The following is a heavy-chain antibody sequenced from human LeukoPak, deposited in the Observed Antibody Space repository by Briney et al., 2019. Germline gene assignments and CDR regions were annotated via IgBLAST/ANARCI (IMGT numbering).Heavy chain of an antibody. V-gene: IGHV4-34*01. CDR3: ARRVSSTRNLDY. Sequence: SETLSLTCAVYGGSFSGYYWSWIRHPPGKGLEWIGEINHSGSTNYNPSLKSRVTISVDTSKNQFSLKLSSVTAADTAVYYCARRVSSTRNLDYWGQGTLVTVSS. CDR1: GGSFSGYY. CDR2: INHSGST. D-gene: IGHD6-13*01. J-gene: IGHJ4*02.